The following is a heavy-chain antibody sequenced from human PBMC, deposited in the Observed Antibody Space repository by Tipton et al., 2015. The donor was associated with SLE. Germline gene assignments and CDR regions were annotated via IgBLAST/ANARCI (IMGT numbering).Heavy chain of an antibody. CDR2: IRYDGDNK. CDR1: GFTFSSYG. J-gene: IGHJ4*02. V-gene: IGHV3-30*02. D-gene: IGHD3-10*01. Sequence: QLVQSGGGVVQPGGSLGLSCAASGFTFSSYGMHWVRQAPGKGLEWVAFIRYDGDNKYYADSVKGRFTISRDNSKNTLFVQMNSLRAEDTAVYYCARDGSDGSGSYLDYWGQGTLVTVSS. CDR3: ARDGSDGSGSYLDY.